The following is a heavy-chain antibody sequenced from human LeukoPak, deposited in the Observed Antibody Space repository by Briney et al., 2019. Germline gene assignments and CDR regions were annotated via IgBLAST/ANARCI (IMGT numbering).Heavy chain of an antibody. J-gene: IGHJ4*02. CDR2: INTGGST. CDR3: ARVYNNNYFDH. CDR1: GFKVSSNY. V-gene: IGHV3-53*01. Sequence: PGGSLRLSRAASGFKVSSNYMSWVRQAPGKGLAWVSLINTGGSTYYADSVKGRFTMSRDNSKSMLYLQMDSLRAEDTAVYYCARVYNNNYFDHWGQGTLVTVSS. D-gene: IGHD1-14*01.